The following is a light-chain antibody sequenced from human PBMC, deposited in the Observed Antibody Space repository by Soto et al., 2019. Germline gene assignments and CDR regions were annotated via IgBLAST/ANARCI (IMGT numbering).Light chain of an antibody. Sequence: EIVLTQSPATLSLSPGERATLSRRASQSVSSYLAWHQQKPGQAPRLLIYDASNRATGIPARFSGSGSGTDFTLTISSLEPEDFAVYYCQQRSNWPRDTFGQGTRLEIK. CDR1: QSVSSY. CDR3: QQRSNWPRDT. J-gene: IGKJ5*01. V-gene: IGKV3-11*01. CDR2: DAS.